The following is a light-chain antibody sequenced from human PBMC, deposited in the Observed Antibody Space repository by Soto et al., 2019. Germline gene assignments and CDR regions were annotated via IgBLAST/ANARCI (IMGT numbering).Light chain of an antibody. J-gene: IGKJ1*01. CDR2: GAS. CDR1: QSVSTN. Sequence: IVMTQSPATLSVSPGQRATLSCRASQSVSTNLAWYQQKPGQAPRLLIYGASTRATSIPARFSGSGSGTEFTLTISGLQSDDCAVYYCQQYSNWPPWTFGQGTRVDFK. CDR3: QQYSNWPPWT. V-gene: IGKV3D-15*01.